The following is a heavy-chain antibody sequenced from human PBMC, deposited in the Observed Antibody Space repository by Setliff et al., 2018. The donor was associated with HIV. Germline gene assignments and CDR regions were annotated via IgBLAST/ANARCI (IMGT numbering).Heavy chain of an antibody. Sequence: ASVKVSCKASGYTFSSHDINWVRQAPGQGLEWMGYINTNSGNPTYAQGFTGRFVFSLDTSVGTAYLQISSLKAEDTAMYYCARGGTHYDFWSGYRLGYVDLWGRGALVTVSS. CDR3: ARGGTHYDFWSGYRLGYVDL. J-gene: IGHJ2*01. V-gene: IGHV7-4-1*02. D-gene: IGHD3-3*01. CDR1: GYTFSSHD. CDR2: INTNSGNP.